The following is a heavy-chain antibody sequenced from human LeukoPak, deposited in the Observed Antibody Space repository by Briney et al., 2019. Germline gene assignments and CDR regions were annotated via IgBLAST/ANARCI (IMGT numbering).Heavy chain of an antibody. J-gene: IGHJ5*02. V-gene: IGHV1-46*01. Sequence: ASVKVSCKAFGYTFTSNYMHWVRQAPGQGPEWMGVISPSGGSTTYAQKFQGRVTLTRDMSTSTDYLELSSLRSEDTAVYYCARDNSVRDEARWFNPWGQGTLVTVSS. CDR3: ARDNSVRDEARWFNP. CDR2: ISPSGGST. D-gene: IGHD5-24*01. CDR1: GYTFTSNY.